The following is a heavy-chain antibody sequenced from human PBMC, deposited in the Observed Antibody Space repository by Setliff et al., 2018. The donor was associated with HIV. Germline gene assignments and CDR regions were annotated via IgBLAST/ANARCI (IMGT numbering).Heavy chain of an antibody. Sequence: GSLRLFCAASGFTFTSYAMNWVRQAPGRGLEWVSSISIGSGGAIDYADSVQGRFTISRDNSKNSLYLQMNSLRVEDTAVYYCARDYLYYNLYNGSPVYGMDVWGQGTTVTVSS. CDR2: ISIGSGGAI. D-gene: IGHD3-3*01. V-gene: IGHV3-21*01. J-gene: IGHJ6*02. CDR3: ARDYLYYNLYNGSPVYGMDV. CDR1: GFTFTSYA.